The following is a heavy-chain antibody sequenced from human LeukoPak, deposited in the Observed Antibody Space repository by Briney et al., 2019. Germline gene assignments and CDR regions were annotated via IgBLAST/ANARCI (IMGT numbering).Heavy chain of an antibody. CDR3: ANVYYFGSGTYESRYFDY. CDR2: ISGSGGST. V-gene: IGHV3-23*01. J-gene: IGHJ4*02. D-gene: IGHD3-10*01. CDR1: GFTFSSYA. Sequence: GGSLRLSCAASGFTFSSYAMSWVRQAPGKGLEWVSAISGSGGSTYYADSVKGRFTISRDNSKNTLCLQMNSLRAEDTAVYYCANVYYFGSGTYESRYFDYWGQGTLVTVSS.